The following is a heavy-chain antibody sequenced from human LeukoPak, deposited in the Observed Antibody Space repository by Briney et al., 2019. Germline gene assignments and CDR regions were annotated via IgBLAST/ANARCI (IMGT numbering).Heavy chain of an antibody. CDR3: ATYSGSYYAFDI. J-gene: IGHJ3*02. D-gene: IGHD1-26*01. CDR2: IIPIFGTA. CDR1: GGTFSCYA. V-gene: IGHV1-69*13. Sequence: SVKVSCKASGGTFSCYAISWVRQAPGQGLEWMGGIIPIFGTANYAQKFQGRVTITADESTSTAYMELSSLRSEDTAVYYCATYSGSYYAFDIWGQGTMVTVSS.